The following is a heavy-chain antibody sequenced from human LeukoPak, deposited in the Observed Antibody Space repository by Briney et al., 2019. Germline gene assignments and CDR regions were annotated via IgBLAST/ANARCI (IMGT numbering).Heavy chain of an antibody. CDR1: GGSISSYY. CDR3: ARGRGYGLYYYYYGMDV. J-gene: IGHJ6*02. V-gene: IGHV4-4*07. CDR2: IYTSGST. Sequence: SETLSLTCTVSGGSISSYYWSWIRQPAGKGLEWIGRIYTSGSTNYNPSLKSRVTMSVDTSKNQFSLKLSSVTAADTAVYYCARGRGYGLYYYYYGMDVWGQGTRSPSP. D-gene: IGHD5-18*01.